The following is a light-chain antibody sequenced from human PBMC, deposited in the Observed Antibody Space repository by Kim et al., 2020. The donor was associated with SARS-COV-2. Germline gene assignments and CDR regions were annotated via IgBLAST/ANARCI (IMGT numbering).Light chain of an antibody. Sequence: KMVTISCTRSSGSIARNYVQWYQQRPGSAPTTVIYEDNQRPSGVPDRFSGSIDSSSNSASLTISGLKTEDEADYYCQSYDSSNHVVFGGGTQLTVL. CDR3: QSYDSSNHVV. CDR1: SGSIARNY. J-gene: IGLJ2*01. CDR2: EDN. V-gene: IGLV6-57*03.